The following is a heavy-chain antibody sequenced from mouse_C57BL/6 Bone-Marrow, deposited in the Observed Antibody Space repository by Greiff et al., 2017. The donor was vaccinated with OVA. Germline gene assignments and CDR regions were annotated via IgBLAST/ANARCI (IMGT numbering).Heavy chain of an antibody. CDR2: INYDGSST. J-gene: IGHJ2*01. CDR3: ARQLRLEFDY. D-gene: IGHD3-2*02. Sequence: EVQRVESEGGLVQPGSSMKLSCTASGFTFSDYYMAWVRQVPEKGLEWVANINYDGSSTYYLDSLKSRFIISRDNAKNILYLQMSSLKSEDTATYYCARQLRLEFDYWGQGSTLTVSS. V-gene: IGHV5-16*01. CDR1: GFTFSDYY.